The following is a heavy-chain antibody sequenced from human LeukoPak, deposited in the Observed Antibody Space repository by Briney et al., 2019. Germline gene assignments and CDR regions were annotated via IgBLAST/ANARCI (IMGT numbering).Heavy chain of an antibody. J-gene: IGHJ6*02. V-gene: IGHV3-30-3*01. D-gene: IGHD5-12*01. Sequence: GGSLRLSCAASGFTFSSYWMSWVRQAPGKGLEWVAVISYDGSNKYYADSVKGRFTISRDNSKNTLYLQMNSLRAEDTAVYYCARDEGFGGYLSPLYGMDVWGQGTTVTVSS. CDR3: ARDEGFGGYLSPLYGMDV. CDR1: GFTFSSYW. CDR2: ISYDGSNK.